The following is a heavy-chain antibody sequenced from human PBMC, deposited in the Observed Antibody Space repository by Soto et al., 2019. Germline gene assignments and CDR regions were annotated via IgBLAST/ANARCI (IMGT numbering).Heavy chain of an antibody. D-gene: IGHD6-19*01. Sequence: SETLSLTCTVSGGSISSYYWSWIRQPPGKGLEWIGYIYYSGSTDYIPSLKSRVTISVDTSKNQFSLKLSSVTAADTAVYYCARAWQYSSGFFDYWGQGTLVTVSS. CDR1: GGSISSYY. CDR2: IYYSGST. J-gene: IGHJ4*02. CDR3: ARAWQYSSGFFDY. V-gene: IGHV4-59*01.